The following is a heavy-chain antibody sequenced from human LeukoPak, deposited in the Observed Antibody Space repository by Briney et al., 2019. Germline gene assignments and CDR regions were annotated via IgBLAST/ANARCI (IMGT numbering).Heavy chain of an antibody. J-gene: IGHJ4*02. CDR1: GYTFNSYG. V-gene: IGHV1-18*01. CDR2: ISAYNGNT. Sequence: ASVKVSCKASGYTFNSYGISWVRQAPGQGLEWMGWISAYNGNTNYAQKLQGRVTMTTGTSPSTAYMELRSLKSDDTAVYYCARELDRFVRPHWGQGTLVTVFS. CDR3: ARELDRFVRPH. D-gene: IGHD3-16*01.